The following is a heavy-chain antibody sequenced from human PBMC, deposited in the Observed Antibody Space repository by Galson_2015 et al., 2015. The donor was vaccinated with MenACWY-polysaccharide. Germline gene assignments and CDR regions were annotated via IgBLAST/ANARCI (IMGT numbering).Heavy chain of an antibody. J-gene: IGHJ1*01. V-gene: IGHV3-21*01. CDR2: IGGSGDSM. CDR1: GFSFNSYV. D-gene: IGHD5-12*01. CDR3: ARLAGEFLVDKF. Sequence: SLRLSCAASGFSFNSYVMNWVRLAPGKGLEWVSSIGGSGDSMSYADSVKGRYTISRDNAKTSLCLQMDSLRAEDTAVYYCARLAGEFLVDKFWGLGTLVTVSS.